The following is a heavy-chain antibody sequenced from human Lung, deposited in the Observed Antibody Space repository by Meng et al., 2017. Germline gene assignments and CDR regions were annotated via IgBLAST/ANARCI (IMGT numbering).Heavy chain of an antibody. CDR1: GGSFIGYY. CDR2: INHSEST. CDR3: ARPKQANWYFDL. V-gene: IGHV4-34*01. J-gene: IGHJ2*01. D-gene: IGHD1/OR15-1a*01. Sequence: VQLQQWGGGLFKPSETLSLALSVYGGSFIGYYWSWIRPPPGKGLEWIGEINHSESTNYNPSLKSRVTISVDTSKNQFSLKLSSVTAADTAVYYCARPKQANWYFDLWGRGTLVTVSS.